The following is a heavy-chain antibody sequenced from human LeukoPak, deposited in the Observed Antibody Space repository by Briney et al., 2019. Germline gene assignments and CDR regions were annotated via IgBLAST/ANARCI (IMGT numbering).Heavy chain of an antibody. CDR2: INHSGST. D-gene: IGHD5-18*01. Sequence: PSETLSLTCAVYGGSFSGYYWSWIRQPPGKGLEWIGEINHSGSTNYNPSLKSRVTISVDTSKNQFSLKLSSVTAADTAVYYCAKVSVRYSYGYAYDYWGQGTLVTVSS. CDR3: AKVSVRYSYGYAYDY. J-gene: IGHJ4*02. V-gene: IGHV4-34*01. CDR1: GGSFSGYY.